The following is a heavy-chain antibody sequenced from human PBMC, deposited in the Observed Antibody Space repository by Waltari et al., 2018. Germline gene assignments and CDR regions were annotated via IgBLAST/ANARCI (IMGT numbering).Heavy chain of an antibody. V-gene: IGHV4-59*01. Sequence: QVQLQESGPGLVKPSETLSLTCTVSGGSISGYYWNWIRQPPGKGLEWIGSNYYSGNTNYNPSLKSRVTISIDTSKNQFALKLSSVTAADTAVYYCARDTLVPAAITPYYYYFGMDVWGQGTAVTVS. CDR3: ARDTLVPAAITPYYYYFGMDV. CDR2: NYYSGNT. CDR1: GGSISGYY. D-gene: IGHD2-2*02. J-gene: IGHJ6*02.